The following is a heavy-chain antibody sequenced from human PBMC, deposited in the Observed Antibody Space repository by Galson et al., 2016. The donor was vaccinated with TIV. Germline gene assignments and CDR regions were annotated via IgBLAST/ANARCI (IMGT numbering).Heavy chain of an antibody. Sequence: SVKVSCKASGDTFRTYTISWVRQAPGQGLEWMGGIIPLHGLSNHAQKFQGRVTISADEPTGTVYVVLSSLRSEDTAVYYCARTRPCGDDCYFFDYWGQGTLVTVSS. CDR3: ARTRPCGDDCYFFDY. V-gene: IGHV1-69*10. J-gene: IGHJ4*02. CDR2: IIPLHGLS. D-gene: IGHD2-21*02. CDR1: GDTFRTYT.